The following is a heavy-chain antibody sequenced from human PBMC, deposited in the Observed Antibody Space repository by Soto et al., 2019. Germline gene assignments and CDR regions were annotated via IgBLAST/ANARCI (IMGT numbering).Heavy chain of an antibody. D-gene: IGHD3-22*01. CDR2: ISGSGGST. V-gene: IGHV3-23*01. CDR3: AKPVVVIINWFDP. J-gene: IGHJ5*02. Sequence: EVQLLESGGGLVQPGGSLRLSCAASGFTFSSYAMSWVRQAPGKGLEWVSAISGSGGSTYYADSVKGRFTISRDNSKNPLYLQMISLRAEDTAVYYCAKPVVVIINWFDPWGQGTLVTVSS. CDR1: GFTFSSYA.